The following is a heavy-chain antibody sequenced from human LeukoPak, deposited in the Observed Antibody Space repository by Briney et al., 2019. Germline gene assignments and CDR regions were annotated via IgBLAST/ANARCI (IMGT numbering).Heavy chain of an antibody. J-gene: IGHJ4*02. CDR2: ISAYNGNT. CDR1: GYTFTSYG. D-gene: IGHD6-19*01. CDR3: ARAYGVAVAGTPLLGFDY. V-gene: IGHV1-18*01. Sequence: ASVKVSCKASGYTFTSYGISWVRQAPGQGLEWMGWISAYNGNTNYAQKLQGRVTMTTDTSTSTAYMELRSLRSDATAVYYCARAYGVAVAGTPLLGFDYWGQGTLVTVSS.